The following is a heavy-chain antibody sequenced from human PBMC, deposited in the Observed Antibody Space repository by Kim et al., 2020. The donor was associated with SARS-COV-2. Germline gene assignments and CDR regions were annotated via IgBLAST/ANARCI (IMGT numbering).Heavy chain of an antibody. CDR1: GGSFSGYY. CDR3: ARGSKVLYGSGSYFYAFDI. D-gene: IGHD3-10*01. V-gene: IGHV4-34*01. CDR2: INHSGST. J-gene: IGHJ3*02. Sequence: SETLSLTCAVYGGSFSGYYWSWIRQPPGKGLEWIGEINHSGSTNYNPSLKSRVTISVDTSKNQFSLKLSSVTAADTAVYYCARGSKVLYGSGSYFYAFDIWGQGTMVTVSS.